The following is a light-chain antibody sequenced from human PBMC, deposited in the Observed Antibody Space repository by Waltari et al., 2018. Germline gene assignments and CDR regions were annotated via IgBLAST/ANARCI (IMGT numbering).Light chain of an antibody. V-gene: IGLV2-11*01. Sequence: QSALTQPRSVSGSPGQSVTISCTGTSSDAGGYNYVSWFQQHPGKAPKLMIHDVSKRPSGVPDRFSGSKSGNTASLTISGLQADDETDYYCCSYAGRYTWVFGGGTKLTVL. CDR2: DVS. CDR1: SSDAGGYNY. CDR3: CSYAGRYTWV. J-gene: IGLJ3*02.